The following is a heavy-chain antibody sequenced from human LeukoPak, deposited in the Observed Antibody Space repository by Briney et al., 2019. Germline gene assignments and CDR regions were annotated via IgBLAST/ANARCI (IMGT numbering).Heavy chain of an antibody. CDR2: ISSSSSTI. Sequence: GGSLRLSCAASGFTFSSYEMNWVRQAPGKGLEWVSYISSSSSTIYYADSVKGRFTISRDNAKNSLYLQMNSLRAEDTAVYYCARLTTVNWFDPWGQGTLVTVSS. V-gene: IGHV3-48*03. D-gene: IGHD4-11*01. J-gene: IGHJ5*02. CDR1: GFTFSSYE. CDR3: ARLTTVNWFDP.